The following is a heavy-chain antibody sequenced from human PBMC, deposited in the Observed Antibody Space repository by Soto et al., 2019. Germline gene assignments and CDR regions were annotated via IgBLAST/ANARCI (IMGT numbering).Heavy chain of an antibody. V-gene: IGHV1-2*04. CDR2: INPNSGGT. CDR3: ARGVGSGTYYNQYNWFDP. CDR1: GYTFTGYY. D-gene: IGHD3-10*01. J-gene: IGHJ5*02. Sequence: GASVKVSCKASGYTFTGYYMHWVRQAPGQGLERMGWINPNSGGTNYAQKFQGWVTMTRDTSISTAYMELSRLRSDDTAVYYCARGVGSGTYYNQYNWFDPWGQGTLVTVSS.